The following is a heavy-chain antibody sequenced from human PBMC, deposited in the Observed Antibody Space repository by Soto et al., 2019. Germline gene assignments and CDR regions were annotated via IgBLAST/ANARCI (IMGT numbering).Heavy chain of an antibody. CDR3: ARLDYGDYYYYYMDV. CDR1: GGSISSYY. CDR2: IYYSGST. D-gene: IGHD4-17*01. Sequence: SETLSLTCTVSGGSISSYYWSWIRQPPGKGLEWIGYIYYSGSTNYNPSLKSRVTISVGTSKNQFSLKLSSVTAADTAVYYCARLDYGDYYYYYMDVWGKGTTVTVSS. V-gene: IGHV4-59*08. J-gene: IGHJ6*03.